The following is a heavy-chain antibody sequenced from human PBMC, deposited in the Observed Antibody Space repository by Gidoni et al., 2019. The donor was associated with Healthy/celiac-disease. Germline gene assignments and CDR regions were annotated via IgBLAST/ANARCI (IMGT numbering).Heavy chain of an antibody. CDR2: ISSSGSTI. CDR3: ARDPSRIAVAGFPDAFDI. J-gene: IGHJ3*02. CDR1: GFTFSSYE. D-gene: IGHD6-19*01. Sequence: EVQLVESGGGLVQPGGSLRLSCAASGFTFSSYEMNWVRQAPGKALEWVSYISSSGSTIYYADSVKGRFTISRDNAKNSLYLQMNSLRAEDTAVYYCARDPSRIAVAGFPDAFDIWGQGTMVTVSS. V-gene: IGHV3-48*03.